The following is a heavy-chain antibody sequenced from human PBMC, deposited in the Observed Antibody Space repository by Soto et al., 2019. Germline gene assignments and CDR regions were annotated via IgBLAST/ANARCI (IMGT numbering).Heavy chain of an antibody. CDR3: ARGAGYSNYGGAYGMDV. J-gene: IGHJ6*02. Sequence: GGSLRLSCAASGFTFSSYGMHWVRQAPGKGLEWVVVIWYDGSNKYYADSVKGRFTISRDNSKNTLYLQMNSLRAEDTAVYYCARGAGYSNYGGAYGMDVWGQGTTVTVSS. CDR1: GFTFSSYG. D-gene: IGHD4-4*01. CDR2: IWYDGSNK. V-gene: IGHV3-33*01.